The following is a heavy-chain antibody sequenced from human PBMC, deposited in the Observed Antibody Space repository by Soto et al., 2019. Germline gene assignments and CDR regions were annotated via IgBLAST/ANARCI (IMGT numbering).Heavy chain of an antibody. Sequence: PSETLSLTCPVSGYSISSGYYWGWIRQPPGKGLEWIGSIYHSGSTYYSPSLKSRVTISIDQSKNQFSLKLSSVTAADTAVYYCERGLEFYGMDVWGQGTTVTVSS. CDR1: GYSISSGYY. CDR3: ERGLEFYGMDV. CDR2: IYHSGST. V-gene: IGHV4-38-2*02. J-gene: IGHJ6*02. D-gene: IGHD3-3*01.